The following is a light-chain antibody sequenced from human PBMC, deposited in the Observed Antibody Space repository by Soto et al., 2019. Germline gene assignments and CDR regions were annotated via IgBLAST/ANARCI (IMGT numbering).Light chain of an antibody. J-gene: IGKJ4*01. CDR2: DAS. V-gene: IGKV3-11*01. CDR3: QQRSIWPPLT. CDR1: QSVSSY. Sequence: EIVLTQSPATLSLSPGERATLSCRASQSVSSYLAWYQQKPGQPPRLLIYDASNRATGIPARFSGSGSGTDFTLTIISLEPEDFAIYYCQQRSIWPPLTFGGGSKVEIK.